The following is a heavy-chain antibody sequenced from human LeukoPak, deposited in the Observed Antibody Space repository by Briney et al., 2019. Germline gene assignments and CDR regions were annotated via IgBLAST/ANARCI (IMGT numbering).Heavy chain of an antibody. V-gene: IGHV3-11*04. Sequence: GGSLRLSCAASGFTFSDYYMNWIRQAPGKGLEWVSYISYSGNTIYYADSVKGRFTIPGDNAKNSLYLQMNSLRAEDTAVYYCARRGYQLLTRVRYYYYYMDVWGKGTTVTVSS. CDR3: ARRGYQLLTRVRYYYYYMDV. J-gene: IGHJ6*03. CDR2: ISYSGNTI. D-gene: IGHD2-2*01. CDR1: GFTFSDYY.